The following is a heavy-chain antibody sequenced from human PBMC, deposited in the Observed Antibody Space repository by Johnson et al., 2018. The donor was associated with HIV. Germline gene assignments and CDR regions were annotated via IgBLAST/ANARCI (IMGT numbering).Heavy chain of an antibody. Sequence: QVQLVESGGGVVQPGGSLRLSCAASGFTFSSYGMHWVRQAPGKGLEWVAFIRYDGSNKYYADSLKGRFTISRDNSKNTLYLQMNSLRAEDTAVYYCAREEIVVVTAMDAFDIWGQGTMVTVSS. D-gene: IGHD2-21*02. CDR2: IRYDGSNK. J-gene: IGHJ3*02. CDR3: AREEIVVVTAMDAFDI. CDR1: GFTFSSYG. V-gene: IGHV3-30*02.